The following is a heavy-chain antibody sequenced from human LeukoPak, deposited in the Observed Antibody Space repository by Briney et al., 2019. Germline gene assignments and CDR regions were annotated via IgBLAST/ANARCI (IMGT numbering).Heavy chain of an antibody. CDR1: GFTFSSHS. D-gene: IGHD1-14*01. CDR2: ISPDSGYI. V-gene: IGHV3-21*01. CDR3: ARDGFTTSHAFDI. J-gene: IGHJ3*02. Sequence: GGSLRLSCAASGFTFSSHSLMWVRQAPGKGLEWVSSISPDSGYIYYADSVKGRFTISRDNAENSLFLQMNSLGAEDTAVYYCARDGFTTSHAFDIWGQGTTVTVSP.